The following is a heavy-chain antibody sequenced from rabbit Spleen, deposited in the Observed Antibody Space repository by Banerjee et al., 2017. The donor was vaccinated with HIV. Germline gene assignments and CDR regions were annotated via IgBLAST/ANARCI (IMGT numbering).Heavy chain of an antibody. CDR1: GFDFSSNR. Sequence: QEQLEESGGGLVKPERSMTLTCKASGFDFSSNRTCWVLQAPGKGLEWIACIDTNEGDTDYANLLKGRFAISKTSSTKVILKMSRLTAADPAIYFCARDTGSSFSSYGMDLWG. J-gene: IGHJ6*01. CDR2: IDTNEGDT. V-gene: IGHV1S45*01. D-gene: IGHD8-1*01. CDR3: ARDTGSSFSSYGMDL.